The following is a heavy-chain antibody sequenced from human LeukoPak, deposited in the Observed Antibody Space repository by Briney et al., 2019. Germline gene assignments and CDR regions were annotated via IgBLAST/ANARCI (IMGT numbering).Heavy chain of an antibody. CDR3: ARARQLRKYYYYYYMDV. Sequence: ASVKVSCKASGYTFTTYGLSWVRQAPGQGLEWMGGIMPIFGTANYARRFQGRVTITADKSTSTAYMELSSLRSEDTAVYYCARARQLRKYYYYYYMDVWGKGTTVTVSS. CDR2: IMPIFGTA. J-gene: IGHJ6*03. D-gene: IGHD2-2*01. CDR1: GYTFTTYG. V-gene: IGHV1-69*06.